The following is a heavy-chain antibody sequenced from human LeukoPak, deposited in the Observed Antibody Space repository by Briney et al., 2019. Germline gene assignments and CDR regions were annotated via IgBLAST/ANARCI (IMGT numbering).Heavy chain of an antibody. V-gene: IGHV3-23*01. CDR2: ISASGGNT. CDR3: AREDGSGSYLVY. D-gene: IGHD3-10*01. Sequence: GGSLRLSCAASEFTFSSYAMQWVRQAPGKGLEWVSGISASGGNTWYADSVKGRFTISRDNAKNSLYLQMNSLRDEDTAIYYCAREDGSGSYLVYWGQGTLVTVSS. CDR1: EFTFSSYA. J-gene: IGHJ4*02.